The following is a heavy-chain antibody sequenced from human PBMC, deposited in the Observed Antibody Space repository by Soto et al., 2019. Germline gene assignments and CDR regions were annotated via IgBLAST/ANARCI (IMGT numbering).Heavy chain of an antibody. Sequence: SVKVSCKASGGAFSSYAISWVRQAPGQGLEWMGGIIPIFGTANYAQKFQGRVTITADESTSTAYMELSSLRSEDTAVYYCARGPTVTTVFYYYYGMDVWGQGTTVTVSS. D-gene: IGHD4-17*01. V-gene: IGHV1-69*13. CDR1: GGAFSSYA. J-gene: IGHJ6*02. CDR3: ARGPTVTTVFYYYYGMDV. CDR2: IIPIFGTA.